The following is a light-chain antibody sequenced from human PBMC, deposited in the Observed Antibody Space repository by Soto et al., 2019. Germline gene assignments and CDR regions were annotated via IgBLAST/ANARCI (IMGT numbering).Light chain of an antibody. V-gene: IGKV3-20*01. Sequence: EIVMTQSPGTLSLSPGERATLSCRASQSVSSSYLAWYQQKPGQAPRLLISGASSRATGIPDRFSGSGSGTDFTLTISRLEPEDFAIYYCQQYGNSPITFGQGTRLEIK. J-gene: IGKJ5*01. CDR1: QSVSSSY. CDR2: GAS. CDR3: QQYGNSPIT.